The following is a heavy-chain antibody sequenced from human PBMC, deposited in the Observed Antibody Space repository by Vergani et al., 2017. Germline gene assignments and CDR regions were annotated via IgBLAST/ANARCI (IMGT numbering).Heavy chain of an antibody. D-gene: IGHD2-21*02. CDR1: GYSISSGYY. J-gene: IGHJ4*02. V-gene: IGHV4-38-2*01. Sequence: QVQLQESGPGLVKPSETLSLTCAVSGYSISSGYYWGWIRQPPGKGLEWIGSIYHSGSTYYNPSLKSRVTISVDTSKNQFSLKLSSVTAAATAVYYCARGADCGGDCSFFDYWGQGTLVTVSS. CDR2: IYHSGST. CDR3: ARGADCGGDCSFFDY.